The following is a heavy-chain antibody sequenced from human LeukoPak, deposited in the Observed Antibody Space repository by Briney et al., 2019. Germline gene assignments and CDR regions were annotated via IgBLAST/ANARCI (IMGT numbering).Heavy chain of an antibody. J-gene: IGHJ4*02. CDR2: INPNSGGT. D-gene: IGHD3-9*01. Sequence: RASVKVSCKASGYTFTGYYMHWVRQAPGQGLEWMGWINPNSGGTNYAQKFQGRVTMTRDTSISTAYMELSRLRSDDTAVYYWARVGVGLLLTGHHPFDYWGQGTLVTVSS. CDR1: GYTFTGYY. CDR3: ARVGVGLLLTGHHPFDY. V-gene: IGHV1-2*02.